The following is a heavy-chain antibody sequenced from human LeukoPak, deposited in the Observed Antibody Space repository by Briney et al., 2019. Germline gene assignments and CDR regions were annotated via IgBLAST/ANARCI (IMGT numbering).Heavy chain of an antibody. V-gene: IGHV3-7*01. Sequence: SGGSLRLSCAASGFTFSSYWMSWVCQAPGKGLEWVANIKQDGSEKYYVDSVKGRFTISRDNAKNSLYLQMNSLRAEDTAVYYCARGGKGYSSSWYSWGQGTMVTVSS. CDR3: ARGGKGYSSSWYS. CDR1: GFTFSSYW. J-gene: IGHJ3*01. CDR2: IKQDGSEK. D-gene: IGHD6-13*01.